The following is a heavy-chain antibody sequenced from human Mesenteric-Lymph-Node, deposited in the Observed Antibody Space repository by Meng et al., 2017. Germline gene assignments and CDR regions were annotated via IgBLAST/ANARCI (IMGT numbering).Heavy chain of an antibody. D-gene: IGHD6-6*01. Sequence: GGSLRLSCAASGFTFSDYYMSWIRQAPGKGLEWVSYISSSGSTIYYADSVKGRFTISRDNAKNSLYLQMNSLRAEDTALYYCAKSTSPIAAPDYWGQGTLVTVSS. J-gene: IGHJ4*02. CDR2: ISSSGSTI. V-gene: IGHV3-11*01. CDR1: GFTFSDYY. CDR3: AKSTSPIAAPDY.